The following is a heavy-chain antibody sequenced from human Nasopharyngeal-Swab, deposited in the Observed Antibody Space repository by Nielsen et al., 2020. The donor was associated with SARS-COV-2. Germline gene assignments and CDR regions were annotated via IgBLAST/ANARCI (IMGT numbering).Heavy chain of an antibody. V-gene: IGHV1-24*01. J-gene: IGHJ6*02. CDR1: GYTLTELS. Sequence: ASVKVSCKVSGYTLTELSMHWVRQAPGKGLEWMGGFDPEDGETIYAQKFQGRVTMTEDTSTDTAYMELSSLRSEDTAVYYCATDSPYGSGSHHYYYYYGMGVWGQGTTVTVSS. CDR2: FDPEDGET. D-gene: IGHD3-10*01. CDR3: ATDSPYGSGSHHYYYYYGMGV.